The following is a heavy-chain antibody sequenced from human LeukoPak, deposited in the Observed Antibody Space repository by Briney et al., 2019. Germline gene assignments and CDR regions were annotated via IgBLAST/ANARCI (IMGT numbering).Heavy chain of an antibody. CDR2: MNPKSGNT. D-gene: IGHD2-2*01. CDR1: GYTFTSYD. CDR3: ARSDCSSTSCQFDY. J-gene: IGHJ4*02. V-gene: IGHV1-8*01. Sequence: GASVKVSCKASGYTFTSYDINWVRQATGQGLEWMGWMNPKSGNTGYAQKFQGRVTMTRNTSISTAYMELSSLRSEDTAVYYCARSDCSSTSCQFDYWGQGTLVTVSS.